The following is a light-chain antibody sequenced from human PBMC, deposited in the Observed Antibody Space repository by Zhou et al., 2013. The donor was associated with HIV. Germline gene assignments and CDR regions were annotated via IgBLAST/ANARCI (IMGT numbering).Light chain of an antibody. Sequence: DIQMTQSPSSLSASVGDRVTITCRANGSITTYLNWYQQKPGKAPKLVIYGASNLQSGVPSRFSGSGSGTKFTLSISNLQVEDFATYYCQQSYNSPPYTFGQGTKLEIK. J-gene: IGKJ2*01. CDR1: GSITTY. CDR2: GAS. V-gene: IGKV1-39*01. CDR3: QQSYNSPPYT.